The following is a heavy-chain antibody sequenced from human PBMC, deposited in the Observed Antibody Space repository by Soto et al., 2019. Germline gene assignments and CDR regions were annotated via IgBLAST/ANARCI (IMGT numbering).Heavy chain of an antibody. CDR2: IKEDGSEK. D-gene: IGHD2-15*01. J-gene: IGHJ4*02. V-gene: IGHV3-7*01. Sequence: VGSLRLSCVDSGFTFSRYWMSWVRQAPGKGLEWVANIKEDGSEKYYVDSVKGRFTISRDNAKNSLYLQMNRLRAEDAAVYYCARGGRVKYSPEYWGQGPPVTVSS. CDR3: ARGGRVKYSPEY. CDR1: GFTFSRYW.